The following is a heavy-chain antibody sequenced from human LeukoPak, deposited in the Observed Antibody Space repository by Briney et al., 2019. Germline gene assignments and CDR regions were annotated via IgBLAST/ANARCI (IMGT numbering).Heavy chain of an antibody. J-gene: IGHJ3*01. CDR3: AKEGVERHFALEN. CDR2: MDTGGGT. V-gene: IGHV3-23*01. CDR1: GFIFSNHA. Sequence: GESLRLSCAASGFIFSNHAMSWVRQTPGKGLEWVSSMDTGGGTYYAASVKGRFTISRDNSKSTLSLQLNSLRAEDTAVYYCAKEGVERHFALENWGQGTTVTVSS. D-gene: IGHD1-1*01.